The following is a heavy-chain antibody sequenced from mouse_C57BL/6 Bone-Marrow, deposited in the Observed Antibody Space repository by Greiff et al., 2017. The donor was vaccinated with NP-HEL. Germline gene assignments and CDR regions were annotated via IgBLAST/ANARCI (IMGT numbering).Heavy chain of an antibody. Sequence: QVQLKQPGAELVMPGASVKLSCKASGYTFTSYWMPWVKQRPGQGLEWIGEIDPSDSYTNYNQKFKGKSTLTVDKSSSTAYMQLSSLTSEDSAVYYCAGDDYYYWGQGTTLTVSS. J-gene: IGHJ2*01. CDR2: IDPSDSYT. V-gene: IGHV1-69*01. CDR1: GYTFTSYW. D-gene: IGHD2-4*01. CDR3: AGDDYYY.